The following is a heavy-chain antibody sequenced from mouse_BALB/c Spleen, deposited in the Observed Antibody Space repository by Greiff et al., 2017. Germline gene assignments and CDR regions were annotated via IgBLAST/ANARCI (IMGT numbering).Heavy chain of an antibody. J-gene: IGHJ2*01. CDR3: ARDKGAVDY. CDR2: IRNKANGYTT. CDR1: GFTFTDYY. Sequence: EVKLVESGGGLVQPGGSLRLSCATSGFTFTDYYMSWVRQPPGKALEWLGFIRNKANGYTTEYSASVKGRFTISRDNSQSILYLQMNTLRAEDSATYYCARDKGAVDYWGQGTTLTVSS. V-gene: IGHV7-3*02.